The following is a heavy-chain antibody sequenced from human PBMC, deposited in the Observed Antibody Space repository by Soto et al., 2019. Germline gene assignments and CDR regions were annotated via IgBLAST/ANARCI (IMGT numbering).Heavy chain of an antibody. V-gene: IGHV3-21*01. CDR2: ISSSSSYI. CDR1: GFTFISYS. CDR3: ARAPVDDAFDI. J-gene: IGHJ3*02. Sequence: PWGSLRLSCAASGFTFISYSINWFRQAPFKGLEWVSSISSSSSYIYYADSVKGRFTISRDNAKNSLYLQMNSLRAEDTAVYYCARAPVDDAFDIWGQGTMVTVSS.